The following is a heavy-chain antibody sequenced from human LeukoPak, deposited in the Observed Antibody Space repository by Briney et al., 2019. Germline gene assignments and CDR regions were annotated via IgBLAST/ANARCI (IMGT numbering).Heavy chain of an antibody. V-gene: IGHV1-18*01. Sequence: ASVEVSCKASGYTFTNYGINWVRQAPGQGLEWMGWISAYSGNTNYAQKLQGRVTMTTDTSTSTAYMELRSLRSDDTAMFYCARGSYGNGYAIDYWGQGTLVTVSS. J-gene: IGHJ4*02. D-gene: IGHD5-12*01. CDR1: GYTFTNYG. CDR3: ARGSYGNGYAIDY. CDR2: ISAYSGNT.